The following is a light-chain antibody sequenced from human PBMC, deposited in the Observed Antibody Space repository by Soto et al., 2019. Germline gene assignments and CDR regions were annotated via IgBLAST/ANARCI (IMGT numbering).Light chain of an antibody. CDR1: QSISGW. CDR3: QQYDSSWT. CDR2: DAS. Sequence: GDRVTITCRASQSISGWLAWYQQKPGKAPKLLIYDASSLESRVPSRFSGSGSGTEFTLTISSLQPDDFATYYCQQYDSSWTFGQGTKVDIK. J-gene: IGKJ1*01. V-gene: IGKV1-5*01.